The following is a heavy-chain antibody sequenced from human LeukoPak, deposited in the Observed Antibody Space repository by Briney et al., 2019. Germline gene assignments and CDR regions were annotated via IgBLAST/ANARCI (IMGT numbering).Heavy chain of an antibody. CDR2: ISHSGST. CDR1: DGSLSGYF. J-gene: IGHJ4*02. Sequence: PSETLSLTCAVYDGSLSGYFWSWIRQPPGKGLEWIGEISHSGSTNYNPSFKSRGTMSVDTSKNQVSLKLTSVTAADTAVYYCARGHGYIWGMSGYWGQGTLVTVSS. V-gene: IGHV4-34*01. CDR3: ARGHGYIWGMSGY. D-gene: IGHD3-16*01.